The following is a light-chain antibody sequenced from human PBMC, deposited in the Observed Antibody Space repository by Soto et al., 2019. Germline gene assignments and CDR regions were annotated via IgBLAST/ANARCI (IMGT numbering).Light chain of an antibody. CDR1: QSISTS. CDR3: QQYNSYSRT. Sequence: DIQMTQSPSTLSASVGDRVTVTCRASQSISTSLAWYQQKPGKAPKLLIYKASGLESGVPSRFSGSGSGTEFTLTISSLQTDDFATYYCQQYNSYSRTFGQGTKVEIK. V-gene: IGKV1-5*03. CDR2: KAS. J-gene: IGKJ1*01.